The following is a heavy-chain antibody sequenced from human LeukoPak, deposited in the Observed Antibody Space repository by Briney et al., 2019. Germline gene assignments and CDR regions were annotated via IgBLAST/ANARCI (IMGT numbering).Heavy chain of an antibody. CDR1: GFTFDDYA. V-gene: IGHV3-9*01. Sequence: GGSLRLSCAASGFTFDDYAMHWVRQAPGKGLEWVSGISWNSGSIGYADSVKGRFTISRDNAKNSLYLQMNSLRAEDTALYYCAKDDSSGYRWYFDLWSRGTLVTVSS. J-gene: IGHJ2*01. CDR3: AKDDSSGYRWYFDL. CDR2: ISWNSGSI. D-gene: IGHD3-22*01.